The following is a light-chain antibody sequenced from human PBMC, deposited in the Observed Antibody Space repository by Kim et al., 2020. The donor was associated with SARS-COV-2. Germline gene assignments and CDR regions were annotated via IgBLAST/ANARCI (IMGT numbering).Light chain of an antibody. CDR3: QQYSSYSYT. CDR1: QSVTYW. J-gene: IGKJ2*01. V-gene: IGKV1-5*01. Sequence: ASVGDRVTITCRASQSVTYWLAWYQQKPGKAPKMLIYDASSLQNGVPPRFSGSGSGTEFTLTISSLQPDDFATYYCQQYSSYSYTFGQGTKLEI. CDR2: DAS.